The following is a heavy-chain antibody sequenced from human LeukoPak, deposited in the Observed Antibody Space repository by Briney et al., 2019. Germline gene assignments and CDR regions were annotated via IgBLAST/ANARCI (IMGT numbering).Heavy chain of an antibody. J-gene: IGHJ3*01. V-gene: IGHV4-39*07. CDR1: GGSISRSSYY. CDR3: ARDYRVSLSDTSPDDAFDV. D-gene: IGHD3-16*02. CDR2: VSYSGKT. Sequence: PSETLSLTCIVSGGSISRSSYYWGWIRQTPGMGLEWIGSVSYSGKTDYNPSLKSRVTISVDTPKNLFSLRLTSVTAADTALYYCARDYRVSLSDTSPDDAFDVWGQGTVVTVSS.